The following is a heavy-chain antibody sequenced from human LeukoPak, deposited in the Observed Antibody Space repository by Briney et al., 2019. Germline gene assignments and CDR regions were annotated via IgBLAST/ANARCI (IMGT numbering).Heavy chain of an antibody. D-gene: IGHD3-9*01. Sequence: SGTLSLTCAVSGGSISSSNWWSWVRQPPGKGLEWIGEIYHSGSTNYNPSLKSRVTISVDKSKNQFSLKLSSVTAADTAVYYCARDLDILTGYNAFDIWGQGTMVTVSS. V-gene: IGHV4-4*02. CDR2: IYHSGST. CDR1: GGSISSSNW. J-gene: IGHJ3*02. CDR3: ARDLDILTGYNAFDI.